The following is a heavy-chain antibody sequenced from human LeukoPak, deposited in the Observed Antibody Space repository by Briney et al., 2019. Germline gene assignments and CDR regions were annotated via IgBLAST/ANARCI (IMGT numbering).Heavy chain of an antibody. CDR3: ARQAPTYYYDSSGPYYFDY. CDR2: IYPVDSDT. V-gene: IGHV5-51*01. D-gene: IGHD3-22*01. Sequence: GESLKISCRGSGYGFTSYWMGWVRQRPGKGLEWLGFIYPVDSDTRYSPSFQGQVTISADKSISTAYLQWSSLKASDTAMYYCARQAPTYYYDSSGPYYFDYWGQGTLVTVSS. CDR1: GYGFTSYW. J-gene: IGHJ4*02.